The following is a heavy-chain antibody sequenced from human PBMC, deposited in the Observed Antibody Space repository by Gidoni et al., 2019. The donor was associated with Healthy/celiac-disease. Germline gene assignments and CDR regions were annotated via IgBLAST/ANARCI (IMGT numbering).Heavy chain of an antibody. CDR2: ISAYNGNT. Sequence: QVHLVQSGAEVTKPGASVRVSCKVYAHTFTSYGISWVRQAPGQGLEWMGWISAYNGNTNYAQKLQGRVTMTTDTSTSTAYMELRSLRSDDTAVYYCARGEGSYYFQHWGQGTLVTVSS. CDR3: ARGEGSYYFQH. D-gene: IGHD1-26*01. CDR1: AHTFTSYG. V-gene: IGHV1-18*01. J-gene: IGHJ1*01.